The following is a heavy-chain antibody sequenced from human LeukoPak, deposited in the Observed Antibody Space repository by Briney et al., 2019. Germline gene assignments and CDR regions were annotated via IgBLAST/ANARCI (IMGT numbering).Heavy chain of an antibody. J-gene: IGHJ3*02. V-gene: IGHV3-23*01. CDR3: AKDHVILRRNDAFDI. D-gene: IGHD3-3*01. Sequence: GGFLRLSCAASGFTFSSYAMGWVRQAPGKGLEWVSAISGSGGSTYYADSVKGRFTVSRDNSKNTLYLQMNSLRAEDTALYYCAKDHVILRRNDAFDIWGQGTMVTVSS. CDR1: GFTFSSYA. CDR2: ISGSGGST.